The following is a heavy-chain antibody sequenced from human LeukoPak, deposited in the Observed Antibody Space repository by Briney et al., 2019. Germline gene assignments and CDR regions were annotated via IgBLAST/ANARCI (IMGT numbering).Heavy chain of an antibody. V-gene: IGHV3-23*01. CDR3: SKKKTVSGFITAAGNLYY. CDR2: ISGSGGST. J-gene: IGHJ4*02. Sequence: GGSLRLSCAASGFTFSSYAMSWVRQAPGKGLEWVSAISGSGGSTYYADSVKGRFTISRDNSKNTLYLQMNSLRAEDTAVYYCSKKKTVSGFITAAGNLYYLGQGTLVNVSS. D-gene: IGHD6-13*01. CDR1: GFTFSSYA.